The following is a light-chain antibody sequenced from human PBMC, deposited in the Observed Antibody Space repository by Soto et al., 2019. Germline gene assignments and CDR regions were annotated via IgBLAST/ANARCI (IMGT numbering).Light chain of an antibody. J-gene: IGKJ5*01. CDR1: QGISNY. V-gene: IGKV1-27*01. CDR3: QNYNGAPRG. Sequence: DIQMTQYPSSLSASVGGRFTITCVASQGISNYLAWYQQKPGKVPTLLIYAAYTLQSGVPSRFSGSGSGTDFTLTISSLQPEDVATYYCQNYNGAPRGVGPGTRLEIK. CDR2: AAY.